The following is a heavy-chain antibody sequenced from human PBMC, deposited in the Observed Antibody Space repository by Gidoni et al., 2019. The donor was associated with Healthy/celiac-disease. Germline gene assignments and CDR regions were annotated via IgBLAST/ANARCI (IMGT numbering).Heavy chain of an antibody. V-gene: IGHV3-11*06. Sequence: FTISRDNAKNSLYLQMNSLRAEDTAVYYCAREARWFGELLRPFDYWGQGTLVTVSS. J-gene: IGHJ4*02. D-gene: IGHD3-10*01. CDR3: AREARWFGELLRPFDY.